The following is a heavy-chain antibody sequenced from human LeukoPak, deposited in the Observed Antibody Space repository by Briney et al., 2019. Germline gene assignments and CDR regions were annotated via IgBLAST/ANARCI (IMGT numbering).Heavy chain of an antibody. V-gene: IGHV4-34*01. D-gene: IGHD3-22*01. CDR1: DASISGYY. CDR3: ARTSGFFDSSGFYQQNPYYFQY. CDR2: INHSGRT. J-gene: IGHJ4*02. Sequence: SETLSLTCTVSDASISGYYWSWIRQPPGKGLEWIGDINHSGRTNYNPSLQTRVSISVDSSNNQFSLNLTSVTAADTAVYYCARTSGFFDSSGFYQQNPYYFQYWGQGVLVTVSS.